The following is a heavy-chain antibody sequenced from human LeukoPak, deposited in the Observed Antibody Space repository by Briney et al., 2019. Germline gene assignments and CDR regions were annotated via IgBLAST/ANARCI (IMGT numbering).Heavy chain of an antibody. Sequence: GGSLRLSCAASGFTFSSYAMSWVRQAPGKGLEWVSGISGSGDNTYYADSVKGRFTISRDNSKNTLYVQMNSLRAEDTAVYYCARVAMTTVTWKAYYYYYGMDVWGQGTTVTVSS. J-gene: IGHJ6*02. CDR1: GFTFSSYA. V-gene: IGHV3-23*01. CDR2: ISGSGDNT. CDR3: ARVAMTTVTWKAYYYYYGMDV. D-gene: IGHD4-17*01.